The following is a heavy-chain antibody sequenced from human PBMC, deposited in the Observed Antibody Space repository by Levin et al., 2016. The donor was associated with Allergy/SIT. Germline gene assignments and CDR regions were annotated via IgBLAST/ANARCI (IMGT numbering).Heavy chain of an antibody. CDR3: ATWIRGSETWYFDL. Sequence: ASVKVSCKASGYTFTSYDINWVRQATGQGLEWMGGFDPEDGETIYAQKFQGRVTMTEDTSTDTAYMELSSLRSEDTAVYYCATWIRGSETWYFDLWGRGTLVTVSS. V-gene: IGHV1-24*01. J-gene: IGHJ2*01. CDR2: FDPEDGET. CDR1: GYTFTSYD. D-gene: IGHD1-26*01.